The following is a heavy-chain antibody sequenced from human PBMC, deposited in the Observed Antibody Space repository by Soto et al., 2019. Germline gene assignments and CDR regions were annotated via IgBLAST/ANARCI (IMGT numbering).Heavy chain of an antibody. J-gene: IGHJ5*02. Sequence: WGSLRLSCAASGFTFLSFTINFVRHSAFKWLEWVSTISSNSAYIYYTDALRGRFTISRDNAKNSLHLQMNSPRAEDTAVYYCTRDASRDSSARGWFDPWGPGTLVTVSS. CDR1: GFTFLSFT. CDR2: ISSNSAYI. V-gene: IGHV3-21*01. D-gene: IGHD6-13*01. CDR3: TRDASRDSSARGWFDP.